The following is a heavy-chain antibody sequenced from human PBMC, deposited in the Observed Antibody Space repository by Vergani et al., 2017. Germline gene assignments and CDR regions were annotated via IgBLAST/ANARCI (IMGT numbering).Heavy chain of an antibody. CDR1: GGSFNSGSYY. CDR2: IYTNGVI. Sequence: QVQLQESGPGLVKPSQTLSLTCTVSGGSFNSGSYYCSWLRQPAGKRLELIGRIYTNGVIHYTPSLNSRATISVDTSRNQISLKLTSVTATDTAIYFCTRGNPYVDFDIWGQGTMITVSS. CDR3: TRGNPYVDFDI. V-gene: IGHV4-61*02. D-gene: IGHD3-16*01. J-gene: IGHJ3*02.